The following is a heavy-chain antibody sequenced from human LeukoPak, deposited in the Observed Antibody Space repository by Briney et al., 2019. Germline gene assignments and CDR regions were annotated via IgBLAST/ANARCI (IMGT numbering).Heavy chain of an antibody. CDR1: GFTFTNAW. V-gene: IGHV3-7*01. Sequence: GGSLRLSCGASGFTFTNAWMSWVRQAPGKGLEWGANIKQDGSEKYYVDSVKGRFTISRDNAKNSLYLQMNSLRAEDTAVYYCARDSGWYEDAFDIWGQGTMVTVSS. D-gene: IGHD6-19*01. J-gene: IGHJ3*02. CDR2: IKQDGSEK. CDR3: ARDSGWYEDAFDI.